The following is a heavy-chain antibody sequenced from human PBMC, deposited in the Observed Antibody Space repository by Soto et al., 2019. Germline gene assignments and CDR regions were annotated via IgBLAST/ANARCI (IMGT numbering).Heavy chain of an antibody. CDR2: ISSGSSTK. CDR3: ARRGIAVAGLDY. CDR1: GFTFSSYS. D-gene: IGHD6-19*01. V-gene: IGHV3-48*02. J-gene: IGHJ4*02. Sequence: GGSLRLSCAAYGFTFSSYSMNWVRQAPGKGLEWVSYISSGSSTKYYADSVKGRFTISRDNAKNSLYLQMNSLRDEDTAVYFCARRGIAVAGLDYWGQGTLVTVSS.